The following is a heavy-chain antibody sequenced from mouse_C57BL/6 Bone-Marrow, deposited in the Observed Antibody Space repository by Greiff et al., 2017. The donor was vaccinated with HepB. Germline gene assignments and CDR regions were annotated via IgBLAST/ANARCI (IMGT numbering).Heavy chain of an antibody. CDR1: GFNIKVDY. CDR2: IDPENGDT. V-gene: IGHV14-4*01. D-gene: IGHD2-4*01. CDR3: TTRAYDYGAY. J-gene: IGHJ3*01. Sequence: EVQLQQSGAELVRPGASVKLSCTASGFNIKVDYMHWVKQRPEQGLEWIGWIDPENGDTEYASKFQGKATITADTSSNTAYLQLSSLTSEDTAVYYCTTRAYDYGAYWGQGTLVTVSA.